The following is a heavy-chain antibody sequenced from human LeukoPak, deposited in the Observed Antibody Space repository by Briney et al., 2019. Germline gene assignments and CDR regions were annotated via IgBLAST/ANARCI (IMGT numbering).Heavy chain of an antibody. CDR2: IDPSGGST. Sequence: RASVNVSCKAFGYTFLSYFIVWVRQAPGQGLEWMGIIDPSGGSTSYAQKFQGRVAMTRDTSTSTLYMELSSLRSEDTAVYYCVRGDRGGHREGWFDPWGQGTLVTVSS. J-gene: IGHJ5*02. V-gene: IGHV1-46*01. CDR1: GYTFLSYF. CDR3: VRGDRGGHREGWFDP. D-gene: IGHD2-15*01.